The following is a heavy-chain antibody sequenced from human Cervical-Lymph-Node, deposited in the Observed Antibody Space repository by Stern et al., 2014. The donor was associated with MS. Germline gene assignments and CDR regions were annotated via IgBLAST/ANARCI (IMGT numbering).Heavy chain of an antibody. J-gene: IGHJ5*02. CDR3: ARFRGYCSGGSCYPYNWFDP. CDR1: GGTFSSYA. CDR2: MIPIFGTA. Sequence: VHLVESGAEVKKPGSSVKVSCKASGGTFSSYAISWVRQAHGQGLEWMGGMIPIFGTANYAQTFMGRVTITADESTSTTYMELSSLRSEDTAVYYCARFRGYCSGGSCYPYNWFDPWGQGTLVTVSS. V-gene: IGHV1-69*01. D-gene: IGHD2-15*01.